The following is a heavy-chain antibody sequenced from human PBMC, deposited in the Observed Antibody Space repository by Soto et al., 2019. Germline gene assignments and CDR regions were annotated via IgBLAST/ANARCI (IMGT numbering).Heavy chain of an antibody. Sequence: QVQLVESGGGVVQPGRSLRLSCAASGFTFSSYAMHWVRQAPGKGLDWVAVISFDGSNKYYADSVKGRFTISRDDSKNTLLLQMNSLRAQDTALYFCSRVHCVGASLWPFNYWGQGHLVTVSS. CDR3: SRVHCVGASLWPFNY. J-gene: IGHJ4*02. D-gene: IGHD1-26*01. V-gene: IGHV3-30-3*01. CDR2: ISFDGSNK. CDR1: GFTFSSYA.